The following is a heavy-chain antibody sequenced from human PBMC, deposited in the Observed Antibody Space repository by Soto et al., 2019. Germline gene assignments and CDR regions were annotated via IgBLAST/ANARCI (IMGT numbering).Heavy chain of an antibody. V-gene: IGHV3-23*01. Sequence: EVQLLQSGGGLVQPGGSLRLSCAASGFTFSKYPMTWVRQTPGRGLEWVSAISNSGTDAYYADSVKGRFTISRDNSENTLYLQINTVRAEDTAVYYCAKGSPFPPGFDCWGQGTLVTVSS. CDR1: GFTFSKYP. J-gene: IGHJ4*02. CDR2: ISNSGTDA. D-gene: IGHD3-16*01. CDR3: AKGSPFPPGFDC.